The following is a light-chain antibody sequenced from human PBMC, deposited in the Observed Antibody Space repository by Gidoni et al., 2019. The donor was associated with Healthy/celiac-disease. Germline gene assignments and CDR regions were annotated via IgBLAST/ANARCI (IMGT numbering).Light chain of an antibody. CDR1: QGISSY. CDR2: AAS. J-gene: IGKJ1*01. V-gene: IGKV1-9*01. Sequence: EIQLTQSPSFLSASVGDRVTITCRASQGISSYLAWYQQKPGKAPKLLIYAASTLQSGVPSRFSGSGSGTEFTLTISSLQPEDFATYYCQQLNSYLSWTFGQGTKVEIK. CDR3: QQLNSYLSWT.